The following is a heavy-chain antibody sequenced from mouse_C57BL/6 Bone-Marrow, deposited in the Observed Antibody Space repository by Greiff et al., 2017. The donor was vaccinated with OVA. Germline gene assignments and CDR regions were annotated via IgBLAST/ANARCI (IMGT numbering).Heavy chain of an antibody. J-gene: IGHJ1*03. CDR3: AREGNWDWYFDV. D-gene: IGHD4-1*01. CDR1: GYSFTDYN. CDR2: INPNYGTT. Sequence: EVKLQQSGPELVKPGASVKISCKASGYSFTDYNMNWVKQSNGKSLEWIGVINPNYGTTSYNQKFKGKATLTVDQSSSTAYMQLKSRTSEDAAVYYGAREGNWDWYFDVWGTGTTVTVSS. V-gene: IGHV1-39*01.